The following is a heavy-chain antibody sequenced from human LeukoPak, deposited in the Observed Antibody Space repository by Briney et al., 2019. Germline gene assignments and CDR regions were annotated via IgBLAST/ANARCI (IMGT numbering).Heavy chain of an antibody. D-gene: IGHD5-12*01. Sequence: GGSLRLSCAVSGITLSNYGMSWVRQAPGKGLEWVAGISDSGGRTNYADSVKGRFTISRDNPKNTLYLQMNSLRAEDTAVYYCARVPQDAYEVYMDVWGKGTTVTVSS. CDR1: GITLSNYG. CDR3: ARVPQDAYEVYMDV. CDR2: ISDSGGRT. J-gene: IGHJ6*03. V-gene: IGHV3-23*01.